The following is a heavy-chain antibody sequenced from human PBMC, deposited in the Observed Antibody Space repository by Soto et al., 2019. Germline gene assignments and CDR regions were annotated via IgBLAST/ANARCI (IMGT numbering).Heavy chain of an antibody. CDR1: GGSISSGGYY. CDR3: AREYCSSTSCYEGHNGMDV. CDR2: IYYSGST. J-gene: IGHJ6*02. D-gene: IGHD2-2*01. V-gene: IGHV4-31*03. Sequence: SETLSLTCTVSGGSISSGGYYWSWIRQHPGKGLEWIGYIYYSGSTYYNPSLKSRVTISVDTSKNQFSLKLSSVTAADTAVYYCAREYCSSTSCYEGHNGMDVWGQGTTVTVSS.